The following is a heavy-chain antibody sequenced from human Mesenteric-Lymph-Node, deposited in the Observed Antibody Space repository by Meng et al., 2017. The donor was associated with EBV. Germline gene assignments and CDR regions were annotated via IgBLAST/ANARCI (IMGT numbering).Heavy chain of an antibody. Sequence: QVLPQQWRPGLLKPSATRSLTVGVNGESFGGYYWTWIRQPTGKGLEWIGEINHSGSTNYNPSLKSRVTISIDTSKNQFSVKLTSVTAADTAVYYCARAGSSGWSDLDYWGQGTLVTVSS. V-gene: IGHV4-34*01. CDR1: GESFGGYY. D-gene: IGHD6-19*01. J-gene: IGHJ4*02. CDR3: ARAGSSGWSDLDY. CDR2: INHSGST.